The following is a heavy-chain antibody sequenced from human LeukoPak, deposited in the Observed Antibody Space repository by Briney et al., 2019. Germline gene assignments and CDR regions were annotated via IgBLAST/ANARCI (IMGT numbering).Heavy chain of an antibody. D-gene: IGHD2-21*01. J-gene: IGHJ4*02. CDR2: ISYDGSNK. CDR1: GFTFSSYG. Sequence: GGSLRLSCAASGFTFSSYGMHWVRQAPGKGLEWVAVISYDGSNKYYADSVKGRFTISRDNSKNTLYLQMNSLRAEDTAVYYCAKDQGIRGLWPFDYWGQGTLVTVSS. V-gene: IGHV3-30*12. CDR3: AKDQGIRGLWPFDY.